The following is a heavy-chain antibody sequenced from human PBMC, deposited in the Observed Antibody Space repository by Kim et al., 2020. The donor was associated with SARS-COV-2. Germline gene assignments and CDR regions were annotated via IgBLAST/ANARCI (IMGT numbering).Heavy chain of an antibody. CDR3: AREGTYYDILTGSPTHYYYAIVL. CDR1: EFTLSDYY. V-gene: IGHV3-11*01. J-gene: IGHJ6*02. CDR2: ISTSGNLV. D-gene: IGHD3-9*01. Sequence: GGSLRLSCAASEFTLSDYYMNWIRQAPGKGLEWVSFISTSGNLVHYADSVKGRFTISRDNANNSLYLQMNSLKANDTAVYYCAREGTYYDILTGSPTHYYYAIVLWGQGTTVTVSS.